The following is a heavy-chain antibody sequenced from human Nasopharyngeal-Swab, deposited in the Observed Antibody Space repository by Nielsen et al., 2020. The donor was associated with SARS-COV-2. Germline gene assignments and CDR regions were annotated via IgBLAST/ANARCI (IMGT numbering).Heavy chain of an antibody. J-gene: IGHJ6*02. CDR2: IYYSGST. CDR1: GGSFSSGGYY. D-gene: IGHD2-2*01. V-gene: IGHV4-31*03. CDR3: ARSSSSMGGYYYYYGMDV. Sequence: SETLSLTCTVSGGSFSSGGYYWSWNRQYPGKGLEWIGYIYYSGSTYYNPSLKSRVTISVDTSKNQFSLKLSSVTAADTAVYYCARSSSSMGGYYYYYGMDVWGQGTTVTVSS.